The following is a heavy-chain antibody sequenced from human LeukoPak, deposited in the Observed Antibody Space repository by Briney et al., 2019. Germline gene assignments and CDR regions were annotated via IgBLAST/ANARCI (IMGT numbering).Heavy chain of an antibody. V-gene: IGHV4-31*03. J-gene: IGHJ3*02. D-gene: IGHD3-22*01. Sequence: SETLSLTCTVSGGSIGSGGYYWSWIRQHPGKGLEWIGYIYYSGSTYYNPSLKSRVTISVDTSKNQFSLKLSSVTAADTAVYYCARDDSSGYYSGFSAFDIWGQGTMVTVSS. CDR2: IYYSGST. CDR1: GGSIGSGGYY. CDR3: ARDDSSGYYSGFSAFDI.